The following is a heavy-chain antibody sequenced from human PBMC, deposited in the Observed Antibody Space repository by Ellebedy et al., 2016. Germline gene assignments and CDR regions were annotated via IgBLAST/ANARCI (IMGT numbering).Heavy chain of an antibody. D-gene: IGHD4-17*01. CDR2: INQDGSEK. CDR1: GFIFSSYW. J-gene: IGHJ4*02. CDR3: AREEAFSTGLDYFDY. Sequence: GESLKISXAASGFIFSSYWMSWVRQAPGKGLEWVANINQDGSEKYYVDSVKGRFTISRDNAKNSLYVQMNSLRAEDTAVYYCAREEAFSTGLDYFDYWGQGTLVTVSS. V-gene: IGHV3-7*01.